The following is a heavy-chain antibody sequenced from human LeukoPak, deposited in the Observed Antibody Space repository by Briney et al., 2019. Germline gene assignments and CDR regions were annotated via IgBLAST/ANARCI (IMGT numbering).Heavy chain of an antibody. D-gene: IGHD3-10*01. CDR1: GFTFSSYA. CDR3: ARDPYGSGSYPSGGRFDY. CDR2: ISGSGGST. Sequence: GGSLRLSCAASGFTFSSYAMSWVRQAPGKGLEWVSAISGSGGSTYYADSVKGRFTISRDNSKNTLYLQMNSLRAEDTAVYYCARDPYGSGSYPSGGRFDYWGQGTLVTVSS. J-gene: IGHJ4*02. V-gene: IGHV3-23*01.